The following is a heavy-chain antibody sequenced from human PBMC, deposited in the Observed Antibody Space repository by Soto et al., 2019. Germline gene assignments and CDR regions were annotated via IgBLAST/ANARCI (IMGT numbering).Heavy chain of an antibody. CDR3: ARAEGGLLSFGELTWFDP. J-gene: IGHJ5*02. Sequence: QVQLQESGPGLVKPSQTLSLTCTVSGGSISSGDYYWSWIRQPPGKGLEWIGYIYYSGSTYYNPSLKSRVTISVDTSKNQFSLKLSSVTAADTAVYYCARAEGGLLSFGELTWFDPWGQGTLVTVSS. V-gene: IGHV4-30-4*01. CDR1: GGSISSGDYY. CDR2: IYYSGST. D-gene: IGHD3-10*01.